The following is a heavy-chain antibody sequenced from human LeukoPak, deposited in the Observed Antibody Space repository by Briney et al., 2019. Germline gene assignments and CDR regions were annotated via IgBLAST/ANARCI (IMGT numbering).Heavy chain of an antibody. CDR1: GGTFSSYA. V-gene: IGHV1-69*05. CDR3: AIESGSYFGLRYFDY. Sequence: SVKVSCKASGGTFSSYAISWVRQAPGQGLVWMGRIIPIFGTANYAQKFQGRVTITTDESTSTAYMELSSLRSEDTAVYYCAIESGSYFGLRYFDYWGQGTLVTVSS. J-gene: IGHJ4*02. CDR2: IIPIFGTA. D-gene: IGHD1-26*01.